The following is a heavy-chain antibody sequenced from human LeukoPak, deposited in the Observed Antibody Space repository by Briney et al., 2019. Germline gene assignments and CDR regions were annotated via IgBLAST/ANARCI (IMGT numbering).Heavy chain of an antibody. J-gene: IGHJ4*02. CDR1: GFTFSSAW. Sequence: GGSLRLSCAASGFTFSSAWMTWVRQAPGKGLEYVARIKSKVDGETTDYIAPVRGRFIISRDDSKNTLYLQMNSLRTEDTAVYYCSRRFWTGYYDSWGQGTLVTVSS. CDR2: IKSKVDGETT. CDR3: SRRFWTGYYDS. D-gene: IGHD3/OR15-3a*01. V-gene: IGHV3-15*01.